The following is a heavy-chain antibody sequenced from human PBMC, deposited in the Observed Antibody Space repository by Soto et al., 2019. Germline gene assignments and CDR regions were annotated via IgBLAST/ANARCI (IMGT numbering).Heavy chain of an antibody. CDR3: ARGVLH. CDR1: GGSISSGGYY. J-gene: IGHJ4*01. CDR2: ISYSGSS. Sequence: QVQLQESGPGLVQPSQTLSLTCTVSGGSISSGGYYWSWIRQHPGTGLEWIGHISYSGSSNYNTSLNSRVTTAVDTSSNQYSLIVNPVTAADTAVYYCARGVLHWGQGTLVTVSS. V-gene: IGHV4-31*03.